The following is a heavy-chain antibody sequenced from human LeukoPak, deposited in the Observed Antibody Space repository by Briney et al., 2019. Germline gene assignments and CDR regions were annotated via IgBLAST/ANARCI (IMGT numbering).Heavy chain of an antibody. Sequence: SETLSLTCAVYGGSFSGYYWSWIRQPPGKGLEWIGYIYYSGSTNYNPSLKSRVTISVDTSKNQFSLKLSSVTAADTAVYYCARSQRILWFGGDYYMDVWGKGTTVTISS. CDR2: IYYSGST. V-gene: IGHV4-59*01. CDR1: GGSFSGYY. CDR3: ARSQRILWFGGDYYMDV. D-gene: IGHD3-10*01. J-gene: IGHJ6*03.